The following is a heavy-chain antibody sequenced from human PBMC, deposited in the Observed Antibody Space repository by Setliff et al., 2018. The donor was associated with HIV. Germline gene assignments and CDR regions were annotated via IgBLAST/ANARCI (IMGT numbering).Heavy chain of an antibody. CDR2: ISSSGST. Sequence: TLSLTCTVSGGSISSYYWSWIRQPPGEGPEWIGHISSSGSTNYSPSLRSRVIMSVDTSQNLFSLILTSVTAADTAVYYCARGLTSRRGNWFDPWGQGTLVTVSS. V-gene: IGHV4-59*01. CDR3: ARGLTSRRGNWFDP. J-gene: IGHJ5*02. CDR1: GGSISSYY. D-gene: IGHD3-10*01.